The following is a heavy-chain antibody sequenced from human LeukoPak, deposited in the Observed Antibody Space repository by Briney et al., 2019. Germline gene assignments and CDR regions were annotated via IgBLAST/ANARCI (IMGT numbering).Heavy chain of an antibody. CDR3: ARAPYSSGWYQDKD. D-gene: IGHD6-19*01. CDR2: INAGNGNT. V-gene: IGHV1-3*01. CDR1: GYTFTSYA. Sequence: ASVKVSCKVSGYTFTSYAMHWVRQAPGQRLEWMGWINAGNGNTKYSQKFQGRVTITRDTSASTAYMELSSLRSEDTAVYYCARAPYSSGWYQDKDWGQGTLVTVSS. J-gene: IGHJ4*02.